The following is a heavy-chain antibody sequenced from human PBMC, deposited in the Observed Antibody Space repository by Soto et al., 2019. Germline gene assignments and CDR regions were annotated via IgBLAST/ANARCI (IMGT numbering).Heavy chain of an antibody. J-gene: IGHJ6*02. V-gene: IGHV3-30-3*01. CDR2: ISNDGSNT. CDR3: ARGNLDV. D-gene: IGHD1-7*01. Sequence: QVQVVESGGGVVQPGKSLRLSCAASAFTLSKFVMHWVRQAPGRGLEWVAVISNDGSNTFYADSVKGRFTISRDNSKNTVYLQMISLRTEDTAVYYCARGNLDVWGQGTTVTVSS. CDR1: AFTLSKFV.